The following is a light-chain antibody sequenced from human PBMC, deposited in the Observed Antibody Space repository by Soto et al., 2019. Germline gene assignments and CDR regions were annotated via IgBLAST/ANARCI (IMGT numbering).Light chain of an antibody. CDR2: GAS. Sequence: EIVLTQSPGTLSLSPGERATLSCRASQSVRSNYLAWYQRKPGQAPRLLIYGASTRATGIPDRFSGTGSGTDFTLTISRLEPEDFAVYYCQQYGGSPSTFGQGTKLEIK. CDR1: QSVRSNY. CDR3: QQYGGSPST. V-gene: IGKV3-20*01. J-gene: IGKJ2*01.